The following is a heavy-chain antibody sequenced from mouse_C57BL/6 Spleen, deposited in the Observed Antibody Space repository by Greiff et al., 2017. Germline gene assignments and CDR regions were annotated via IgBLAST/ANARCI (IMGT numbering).Heavy chain of an antibody. V-gene: IGHV1-61*01. Sequence: VQLQQSGAELLRPGSSVKLSCKASGYPFTSYWMDWVKQRPGQGLEWIGNIYPSDSETHYHQKFKDKATLTVDKSSSTAYMQLSSLTSEDTAVYDGARREYDYDGGFDYWGQGTTLTVSS. CDR3: ARREYDYDGGFDY. CDR2: IYPSDSET. J-gene: IGHJ2*01. CDR1: GYPFTSYW. D-gene: IGHD2-4*01.